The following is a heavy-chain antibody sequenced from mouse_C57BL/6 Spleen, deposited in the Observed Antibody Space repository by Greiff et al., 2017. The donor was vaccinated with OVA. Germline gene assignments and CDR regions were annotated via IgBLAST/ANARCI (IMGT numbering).Heavy chain of an antibody. V-gene: IGHV8-8*01. J-gene: IGHJ2*01. CDR2: IWWDDDK. CDR1: GFSLSTFGMG. Sequence: QVTLKVSGPGILQPSQTLSLTCSFSGFSLSTFGMGVGWIRQPSGKGLEWLAHIWWDDDKSYNPALKSRLTISKDTSKNQVFLKIANVDTADTATYYCARHYYDYDAGQGYFDYWGQGTTLTVSS. D-gene: IGHD2-4*01. CDR3: ARHYYDYDAGQGYFDY.